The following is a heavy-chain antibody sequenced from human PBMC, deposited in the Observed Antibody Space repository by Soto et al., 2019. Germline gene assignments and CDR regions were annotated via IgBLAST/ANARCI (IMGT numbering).Heavy chain of an antibody. Sequence: PGGSLRLSCAASGFTFSSYAMHWVRQAPGKGLEWVAVISYDGSNKYYADSVKGRVTITRDTSASTAYMELSSLRSEDTAVYYCARGPPVGSVIYNFDYWGQGTLVTVSS. CDR1: GFTFSSYA. J-gene: IGHJ4*02. D-gene: IGHD3-10*01. CDR3: ARGPPVGSVIYNFDY. V-gene: IGHV3-30-3*01. CDR2: ISYDGSNK.